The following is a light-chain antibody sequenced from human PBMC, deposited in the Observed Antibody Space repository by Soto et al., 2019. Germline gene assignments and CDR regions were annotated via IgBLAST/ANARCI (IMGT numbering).Light chain of an antibody. CDR2: EVS. CDR1: SSDIGAYNY. V-gene: IGLV2-8*01. J-gene: IGLJ3*02. Sequence: QSVLTQPPSASGSPGQSVTISCTGTSSDIGAYNYVSWYQQHPGKAPKLMIHEVSKRPSGVPDRFSGSKSGNTASLTVSGLQAGDEADYYCSSYAGSNDRWVFGGGTKLTVL. CDR3: SSYAGSNDRWV.